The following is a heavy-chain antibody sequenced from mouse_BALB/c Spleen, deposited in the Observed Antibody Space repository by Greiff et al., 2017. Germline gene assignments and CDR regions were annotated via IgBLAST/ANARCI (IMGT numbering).Heavy chain of an antibody. D-gene: IGHD1-1*01. CDR1: GYTFTDYA. CDR3: ARGGTYGSSRYYFDY. J-gene: IGHJ2*01. Sequence: QVQLQQSGAELVRPGVSVKISCKGSGYTFTDYAMHWVKQSHAKSLEWIGVISTYYGDASYNQKFKGKATMTVDKSSSTAYMELARLTSEDSAIYYCARGGTYGSSRYYFDYWGQGTTLTVSS. V-gene: IGHV1S137*01. CDR2: ISTYYGDA.